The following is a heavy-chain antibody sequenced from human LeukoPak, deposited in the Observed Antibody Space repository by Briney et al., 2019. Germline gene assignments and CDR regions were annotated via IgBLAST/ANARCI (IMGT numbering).Heavy chain of an antibody. J-gene: IGHJ4*02. CDR2: ISGSGGST. D-gene: IGHD5-12*01. CDR1: GFTFSSYA. CDR3: AKAGYSGYDFGY. Sequence: GGSLRLSCAASGFTFSSYAMSWVRQAPGKGLEWVSAISGSGGSTYYADSVKGWFTISRDNSKNTLYLQMNSLRAEDTAVYYCAKAGYSGYDFGYWGQGTLATVSS. V-gene: IGHV3-23*01.